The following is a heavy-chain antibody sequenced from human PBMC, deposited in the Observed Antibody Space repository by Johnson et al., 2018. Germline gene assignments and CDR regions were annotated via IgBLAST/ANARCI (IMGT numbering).Heavy chain of an antibody. Sequence: VQLVETGGGVVQPGRSLGLSCAAYGFTFSSYGLHWVRKAPGKGLEWVAIISYDGSDKYYAESVKGRFTISRDNSTNMRYLQVNRLRGEDTAGEYCARDITSHFSDYYALDVWGQGTTVTVSS. D-gene: IGHD3-10*01. CDR3: ARDITSHFSDYYALDV. CDR2: ISYDGSDK. CDR1: GFTFSSYG. V-gene: IGHV3-33*05. J-gene: IGHJ6*02.